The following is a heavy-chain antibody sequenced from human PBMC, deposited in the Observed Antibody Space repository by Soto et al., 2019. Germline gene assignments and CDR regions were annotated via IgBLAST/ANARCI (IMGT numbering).Heavy chain of an antibody. D-gene: IGHD6-19*01. CDR2: ISGSGGST. V-gene: IGHV3-23*01. CDR1: GFTFSSYA. Sequence: GGSLRLSCAASGFTFSSYAMSWVRQAPGKGLEWVSAISGSGGSTYYADSVKGRFTISRDNSKNTLYLQMNSLRAEDTAVYYCANPMAGAVGPDAFDIWGQGTMVTVSS. CDR3: ANPMAGAVGPDAFDI. J-gene: IGHJ3*02.